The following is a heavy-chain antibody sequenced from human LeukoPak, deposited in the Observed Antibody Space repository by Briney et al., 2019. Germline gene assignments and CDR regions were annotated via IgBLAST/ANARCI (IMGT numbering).Heavy chain of an antibody. CDR3: ARAAENYGGRFDS. CDR1: GFTLSSHS. D-gene: IGHD3-16*01. CDR2: ISSSSSYI. Sequence: GGSLRLSCAASGFTLSSHSMNWVRQAPGKGLEWVSSISSSSSYIYHADSVKGRFTISRDNAKNSLYLQMYSLRAEDTAVYYCARAAENYGGRFDSWGQGTLVTVSS. V-gene: IGHV3-21*01. J-gene: IGHJ4*02.